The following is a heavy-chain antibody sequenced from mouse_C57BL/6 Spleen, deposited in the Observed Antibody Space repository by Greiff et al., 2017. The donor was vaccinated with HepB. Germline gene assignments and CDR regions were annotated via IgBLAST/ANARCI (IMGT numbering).Heavy chain of an antibody. D-gene: IGHD2-4*01. CDR2: IYPGSGNT. CDR1: GYSFTSYY. V-gene: IGHV1-66*01. CDR3: ARSPIYYDTLYAMDY. J-gene: IGHJ4*01. Sequence: QVQLQQSGPELVKPGASVKISCKASGYSFTSYYIHWVKQRPGQGLEWIGWIYPGSGNTKYNEKFKGKATLTADTSSSTAYMQLSSLTSEDSAVYYCARSPIYYDTLYAMDYWGQGTSVTVSS.